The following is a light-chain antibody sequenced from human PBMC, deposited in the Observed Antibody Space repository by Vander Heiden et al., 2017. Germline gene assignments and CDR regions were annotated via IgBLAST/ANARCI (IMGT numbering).Light chain of an antibody. J-gene: IGLJ2*01. CDR2: DVT. CDR3: CWFAGRYAVV. CDR1: AGDIGAYNF. Sequence: QSALTQPRPVPGSPGQSDPIPCAGTAGDIGAYNFDTWYQHRPSRAPDLIIYDVTKRPSRVPDRFSASKSGNTASLTISGLQADEEAEYCCCWFAGRYAVVFGGGTKLTVL. V-gene: IGLV2-11*01.